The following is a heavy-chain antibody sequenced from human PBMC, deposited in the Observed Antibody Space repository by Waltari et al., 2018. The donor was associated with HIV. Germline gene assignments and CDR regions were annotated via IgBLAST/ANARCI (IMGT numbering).Heavy chain of an antibody. D-gene: IGHD3-22*01. CDR3: ARGLRYDSSGYNYDDAFDI. V-gene: IGHV3-13*01. CDR2: FGTAGDT. J-gene: IGHJ3*02. Sequence: EVHLVESGGGLVQPGGSLRLSCAASGFTFSNYDMHWVRQATGKGLCWFSCFGTAGDTYYAGSVKGLFTISRENAKNSLYLQMNSLRAEDTAVYYCARGLRYDSSGYNYDDAFDIWGQGTMVTVSS. CDR1: GFTFSNYD.